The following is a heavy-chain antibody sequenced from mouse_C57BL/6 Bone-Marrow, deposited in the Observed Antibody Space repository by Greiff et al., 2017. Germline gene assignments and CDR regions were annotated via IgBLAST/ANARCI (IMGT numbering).Heavy chain of an antibody. D-gene: IGHD2-3*01. CDR1: GYTFTSYW. Sequence: VQLQQSGAELVKPGASVKMSCKASGYTFTSYWITWVKQRPGQGLEWIGDIYPGSGSTNYNEKFKSKATLPVDTSSSTAYMQLSSLTSEDSAVYYCAPMISYYFDYWCQVTTLTVSS. V-gene: IGHV1-55*01. J-gene: IGHJ2*01. CDR2: IYPGSGST. CDR3: APMISYYFDY.